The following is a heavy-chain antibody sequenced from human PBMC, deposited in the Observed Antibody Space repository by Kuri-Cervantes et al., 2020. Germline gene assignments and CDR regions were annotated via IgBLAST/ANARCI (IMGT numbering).Heavy chain of an antibody. J-gene: IGHJ3*02. CDR1: GFTFSDYY. Sequence: GGSLRLSCAASGFTFSDYYMSWIRQAPGKGLEWVSYISSSGSTIYYADSVKGRFTISRDNSKNTLYLQMNSLRAEDTAVYYCARVPRVYYDSGGRRIPGPGAGKNAIDIWGQGTMVTVSS. D-gene: IGHD3-22*01. V-gene: IGHV3-11*04. CDR2: ISSSGSTI. CDR3: ARVPRVYYDSGGRRIPGPGAGKNAIDI.